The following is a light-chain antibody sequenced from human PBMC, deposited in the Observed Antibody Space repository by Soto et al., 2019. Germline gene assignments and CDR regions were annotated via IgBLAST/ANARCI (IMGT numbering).Light chain of an antibody. Sequence: DIQMTQSPSSLSASVGDRVTITCRASQSINTFLNWYQQKPGKAPQLLIYAASRLQSEVPSRFSGSGSGTDFTFTISSLQPEDFATYYCQQTYSFPLAFGPGTKVDV. V-gene: IGKV1-39*01. CDR1: QSINTF. J-gene: IGKJ3*01. CDR3: QQTYSFPLA. CDR2: AAS.